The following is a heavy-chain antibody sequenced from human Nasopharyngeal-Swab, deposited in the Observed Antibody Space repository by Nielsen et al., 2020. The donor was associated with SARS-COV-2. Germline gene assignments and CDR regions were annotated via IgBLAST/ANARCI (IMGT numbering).Heavy chain of an antibody. Sequence: GGSLRPSCAASGFTFADYGMSWVRQAPGKGLEWVPGINWNGGSTGYADSVKGRFTISRDNAKNTLSLQTNSLTPADTAVYFCVRGPVEGATGYFQFWGQGTLVTVSS. V-gene: IGHV3-20*04. D-gene: IGHD1-26*01. J-gene: IGHJ1*01. CDR1: GFTFADYG. CDR3: VRGPVEGATGYFQF. CDR2: INWNGGST.